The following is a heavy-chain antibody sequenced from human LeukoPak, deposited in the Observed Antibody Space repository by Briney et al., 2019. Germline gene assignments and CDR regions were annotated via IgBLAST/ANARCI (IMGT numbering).Heavy chain of an antibody. V-gene: IGHV3-23*01. CDR2: ISGRGGST. CDR3: AKDQWEAAAGYFDY. Sequence: GGSLSLSCTASGFTFSTYAMSWVRQPPGKGLEGFSAISGRGGSTYYADSVKGRFTISRDNSKNTLYLQMNSLRAEDTAVYYCAKDQWEAAAGYFDYWGQGTLVTVSS. J-gene: IGHJ4*02. CDR1: GFTFSTYA. D-gene: IGHD6-13*01.